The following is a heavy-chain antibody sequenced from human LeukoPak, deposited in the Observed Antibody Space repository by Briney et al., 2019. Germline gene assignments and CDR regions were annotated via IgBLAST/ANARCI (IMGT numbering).Heavy chain of an antibody. Sequence: PGGSLRLSCAASGFTFSSYSMNWVRQAPGKGLEWVSYINSISGEIWYADSVKGRFTISRDDANNSLYLQMNSLRDEDTAVYYCARDHGYAFDYWGQGTLVTVSS. CDR2: INSISGEI. CDR1: GFTFSSYS. J-gene: IGHJ4*02. D-gene: IGHD5-12*01. V-gene: IGHV3-48*02. CDR3: ARDHGYAFDY.